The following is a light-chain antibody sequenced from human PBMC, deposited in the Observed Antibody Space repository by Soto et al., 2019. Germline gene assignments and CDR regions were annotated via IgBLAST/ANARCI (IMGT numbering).Light chain of an antibody. V-gene: IGKV1-5*01. Sequence: DIQMTQSPSTLAASVGDRVTITCRASQNINRWLFWNQQKPGKSPKVLIYDASSLESGVPTRFSGSGSGTEFTSTITSLQPDVFETQYCHQYDGYFGPGTKVDFK. CDR2: DAS. J-gene: IGKJ3*01. CDR1: QNINRW. CDR3: HQYDGY.